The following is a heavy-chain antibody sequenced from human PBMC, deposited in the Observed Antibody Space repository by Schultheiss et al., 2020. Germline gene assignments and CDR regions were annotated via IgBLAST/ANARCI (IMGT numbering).Heavy chain of an antibody. CDR2: INSGGSMT. CDR3: GRVGYDSSGFSFDI. J-gene: IGHJ3*02. V-gene: IGHV3-11*01. Sequence: GGSLRLSCAASGFTFSDYYMSWIRQAPGKGLEWVSYINSGGSMTYYTDSVKGRFTISRDNAKNSLYLQMNSLRAEDTAVYFCGRVGYDSSGFSFDIWGQGTMVTVSS. CDR1: GFTFSDYY. D-gene: IGHD3-22*01.